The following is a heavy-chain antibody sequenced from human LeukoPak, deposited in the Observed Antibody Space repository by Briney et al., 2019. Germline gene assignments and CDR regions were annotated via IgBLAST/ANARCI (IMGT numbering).Heavy chain of an antibody. CDR3: AKTGGSKYCSGGSCYWFDY. CDR1: GFTFSSYA. Sequence: GGSLRLSCAASGFTFSSYAMSWVRQAPGKGLEWVSAISGSGGSTYYADSVKGRFTISRDNSKNTLYLQMNSLRAEDTAVYYCAKTGGSKYCSGGSCYWFDYWGQGTLVTVSS. CDR2: ISGSGGST. J-gene: IGHJ4*02. V-gene: IGHV3-23*01. D-gene: IGHD2-15*01.